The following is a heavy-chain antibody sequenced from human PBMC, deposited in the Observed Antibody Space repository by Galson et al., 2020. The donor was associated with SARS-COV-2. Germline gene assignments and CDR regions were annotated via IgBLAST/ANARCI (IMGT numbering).Heavy chain of an antibody. Sequence: SLTLSLTCSVSGGSISSYYWSWIRQPPGKGLEWIGDIYYSGSANYNPSLKSRVTISMDTSNNQFSLKLSSVTTADTAVYYCSRDSLAEDAFDIWGRGTMVTVSS. CDR1: GGSISSYY. J-gene: IGHJ3*02. D-gene: IGHD6-19*01. CDR3: SRDSLAEDAFDI. V-gene: IGHV4-59*01. CDR2: IYYSGSA.